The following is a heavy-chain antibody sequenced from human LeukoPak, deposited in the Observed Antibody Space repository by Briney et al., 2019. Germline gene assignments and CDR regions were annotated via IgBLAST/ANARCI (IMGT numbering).Heavy chain of an antibody. CDR1: GFTFDDYA. V-gene: IGHV3-43*01. J-gene: IGHJ4*02. Sequence: PGGSLRLSCAASGFTFDDYAMHWVRQAPGKGLEWVSLISWEGDTTYYADSVRGRFTISRDNSENFLYLHMNSLRTDDTAFYYCTRDTDYGSATNYFDHWGQGTLVSVSS. CDR3: TRDTDYGSATNYFDH. CDR2: ISWEGDTT. D-gene: IGHD3-10*01.